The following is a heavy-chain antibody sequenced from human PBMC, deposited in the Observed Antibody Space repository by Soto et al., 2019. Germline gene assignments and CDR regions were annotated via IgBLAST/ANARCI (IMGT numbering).Heavy chain of an antibody. CDR3: ARAYAGNWFDP. J-gene: IGHJ5*02. CDR1: GFTFRNYG. V-gene: IGHV3-30*03. Sequence: QVLLVESGGGVVQPGRSLRLSCTASGFTFRNYGMHWVRQAPGKGLEWVAVMSYDESQKYYVDSVKGRFTISRDNSKNTLYLQRNSLRDEDTAVYYCARAYAGNWFDPWGQGTLVTVSS. CDR2: MSYDESQK. D-gene: IGHD3-16*01.